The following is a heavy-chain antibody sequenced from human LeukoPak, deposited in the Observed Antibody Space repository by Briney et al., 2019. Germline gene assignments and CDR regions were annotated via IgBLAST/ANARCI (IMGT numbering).Heavy chain of an antibody. Sequence: GGSLRLSCAASGFTFSSYNMNWVRQAPGKGLEWVSSISTTSDYIYYADSLKGRFTISRDNAKNSLYLQMNSLRAEDTAFYYCAKDIFSSGWLYMDVWGKGTTVTISS. CDR3: AKDIFSSGWLYMDV. CDR1: GFTFSSYN. J-gene: IGHJ6*03. D-gene: IGHD6-19*01. CDR2: ISTTSDYI. V-gene: IGHV3-21*04.